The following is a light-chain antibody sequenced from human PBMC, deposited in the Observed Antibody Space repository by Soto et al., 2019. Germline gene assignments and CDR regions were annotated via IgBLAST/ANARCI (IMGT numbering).Light chain of an antibody. Sequence: QSALTQPASVSGSPGQSITISCTGTSSDVGGYNYVSWYQQHPGKAPKLMIYDVSNRPSGVSNRFSGSKSGNTASLTISGLQAEDEADYYGSSYTSSSTLAFGGGTKLT. CDR3: SSYTSSSTLA. J-gene: IGLJ3*02. V-gene: IGLV2-14*01. CDR1: SSDVGGYNY. CDR2: DVS.